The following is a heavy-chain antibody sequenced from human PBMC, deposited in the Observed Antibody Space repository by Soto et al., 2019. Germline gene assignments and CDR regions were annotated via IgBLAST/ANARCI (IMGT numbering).Heavy chain of an antibody. D-gene: IGHD2-15*01. V-gene: IGHV5-51*01. CDR3: ARGSRGYCSGGSCYPKPLYYYYGMDV. CDR2: IYPGDSDT. CDR1: GYSFTSYW. J-gene: IGHJ6*02. Sequence: PGESLKISCKGSGYSFTSYWIGWVRQMPGKGLEWMGIIYPGDSDTRYSPSFQGQVTISADKSISTAYLQWSSLKASDTAMYYCARGSRGYCSGGSCYPKPLYYYYGMDVWGQGTTVTVSS.